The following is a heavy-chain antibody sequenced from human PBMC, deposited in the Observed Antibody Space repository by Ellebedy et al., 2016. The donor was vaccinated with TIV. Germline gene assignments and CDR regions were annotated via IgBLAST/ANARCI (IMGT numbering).Heavy chain of an antibody. Sequence: ASVKVSCKSSGGTFSSHAISWVRQAPGQGLEWMGSIIPMFDIRDYAQELQGRVTITADKSTSTAYMELSSLRTEDTAVFYCAEDGQWLVRGAIDSWGQGTLVAVSS. D-gene: IGHD6-19*01. CDR3: AEDGQWLVRGAIDS. J-gene: IGHJ4*02. V-gene: IGHV1-69*04. CDR2: IIPMFDIR. CDR1: GGTFSSHA.